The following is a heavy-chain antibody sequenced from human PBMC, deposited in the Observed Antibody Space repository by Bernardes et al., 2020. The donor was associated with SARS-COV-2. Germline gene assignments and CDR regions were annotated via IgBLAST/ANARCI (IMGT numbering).Heavy chain of an antibody. D-gene: IGHD4-17*01. CDR2: INAGNGNT. CDR1: GYTFTNYA. Sequence: ASVKVSCKASGYTFTNYAIHWVRQAPGQSLEWMGWINAGNGNTKYSQKFQGRVTITRDTSASTAYMEVSSLRSEDTAVYYCARLYGALFDPWGQGTLVTVSS. V-gene: IGHV1-3*01. J-gene: IGHJ5*02. CDR3: ARLYGALFDP.